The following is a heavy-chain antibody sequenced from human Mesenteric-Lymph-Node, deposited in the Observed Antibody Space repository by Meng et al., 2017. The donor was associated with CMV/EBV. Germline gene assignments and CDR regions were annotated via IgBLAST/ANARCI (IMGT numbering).Heavy chain of an antibody. V-gene: IGHV4-39*01. J-gene: IGHJ5*02. CDR1: GASITHHNYY. CDR3: ASRLNGPPSNWFDP. CDR2: IYYSGSS. Sequence: SDSLSLTCTVSGASITHHNYYWAWIRQPPGKGLEWIGSIYYSGSSYSNPSLKRRITISVDTSNNQFSLKLSSVTAADTAVYVCASRLNGPPSNWFDPWGRGTLVTVSS.